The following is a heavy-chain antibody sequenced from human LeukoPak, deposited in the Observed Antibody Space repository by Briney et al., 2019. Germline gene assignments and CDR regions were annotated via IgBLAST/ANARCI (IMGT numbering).Heavy chain of an antibody. CDR1: GFTFSSYS. CDR2: ISSSSSYI. Sequence: GSLRLSCAASGFTFSSYSMNWVRPAPGKGLEWVSSISSSSSYIYYADSVKGRFTISRDNAKNSLYLQMNSLRAEDTAVYYCARDGDVVAANSFDYWGQGTLVTVSS. CDR3: ARDGDVVAANSFDY. J-gene: IGHJ4*02. V-gene: IGHV3-21*01. D-gene: IGHD2-15*01.